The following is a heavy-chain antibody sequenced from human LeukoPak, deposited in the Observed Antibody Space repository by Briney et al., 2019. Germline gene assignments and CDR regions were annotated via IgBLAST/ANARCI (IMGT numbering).Heavy chain of an antibody. D-gene: IGHD3-22*01. CDR2: ISWNSGSI. J-gene: IGHJ4*02. CDR3: ARPTSYYDSSGYYI. V-gene: IGHV3-9*01. Sequence: PGGSLRLSCAASGFTFDDYAMHWVRQAPGKGLEWVSGISWNSGSIGYADSVKGRFTISRDNAKNSLYLQMNSLRAEDTAVYYCARPTSYYDSSGYYIWGQGTLVTVSS. CDR1: GFTFDDYA.